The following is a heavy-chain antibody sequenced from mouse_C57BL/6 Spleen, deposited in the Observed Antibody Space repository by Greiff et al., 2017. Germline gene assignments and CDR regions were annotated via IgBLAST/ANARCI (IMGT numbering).Heavy chain of an antibody. CDR3: ARDYYDYDGFAY. Sequence: VKLQESGAELVKPGASVKISCKASGYAFSSYWMNWVKQRPGKGLEWIGQIYPGDGDTNYNGKFKGKATLTADKSSSTAYMQLSSLTSEDSAVYFCARDYYDYDGFAYWGQGTLVTVSA. V-gene: IGHV1-80*01. CDR2: IYPGDGDT. CDR1: GYAFSSYW. J-gene: IGHJ3*01. D-gene: IGHD2-4*01.